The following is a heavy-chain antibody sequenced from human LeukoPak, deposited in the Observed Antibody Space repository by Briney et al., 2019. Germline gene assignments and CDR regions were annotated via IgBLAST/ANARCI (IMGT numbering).Heavy chain of an antibody. Sequence: GGSLRLSCVASGFTFSNYWMSWVRQAPGKGLEWLANINLDGRQTFYVDSVKGRFTISRASTENSLSLQMNSLRVEDTAVYYCARDTDDFQGLDIWGQGTVAIVSS. CDR2: INLDGRQT. J-gene: IGHJ3*02. CDR1: GFTFSNYW. D-gene: IGHD3-3*01. CDR3: ARDTDDFQGLDI. V-gene: IGHV3-7*01.